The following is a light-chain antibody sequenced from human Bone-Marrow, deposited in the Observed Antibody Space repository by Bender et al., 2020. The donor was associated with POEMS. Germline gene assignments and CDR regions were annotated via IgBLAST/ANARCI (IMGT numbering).Light chain of an antibody. J-gene: IGLJ1*01. CDR2: EVT. CDR1: SSDVGTYNL. CDR3: SSYTAGSKV. V-gene: IGLV2-14*02. Sequence: QSALTQPASVSGSPGQSITISCTGASSDVGTYNLVSWYQQHPGEAPKLIIYEVTNRPSGVSDRFSGSKSGNTASLTISGLQAEDEADYYCSSYTAGSKVFGTGTKVTVV.